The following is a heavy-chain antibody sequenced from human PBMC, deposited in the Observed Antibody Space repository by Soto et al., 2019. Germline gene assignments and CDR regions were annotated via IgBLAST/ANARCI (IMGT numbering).Heavy chain of an antibody. CDR2: IYPYDSDT. V-gene: IGHV5-51*01. CDR1: EYSITTYW. CDR3: ARHRGPARYFYYCGLDV. J-gene: IGHJ6*02. Sequence: GESLKISCKGGEYSITTYWIGWVRQMPGKGLEWMGIIYPYDSDTRYSPSFQGQVTISADKSISTAYLQWSSLKASDTAMYYCARHRGPARYFYYCGLDVWGQGTTVTVSS. D-gene: IGHD6-6*01.